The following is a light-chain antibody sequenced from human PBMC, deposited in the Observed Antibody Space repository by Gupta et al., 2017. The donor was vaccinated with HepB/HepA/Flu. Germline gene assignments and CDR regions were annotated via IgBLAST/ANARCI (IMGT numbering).Light chain of an antibody. CDR1: SSNIGTNT. J-gene: IGLJ2*01. V-gene: IGLV1-44*01. Sequence: QSVLTQPPSASGAPGQRVTISCSGSSSNIGTNTVNWYQQLPGTAPKVLIFSNNQRPSGVPYRFSGSKSVTSASLAISGLQSEDEADYYCAAWDDSLNGVVFGGGTKVTVL. CDR2: SNN. CDR3: AAWDDSLNGVV.